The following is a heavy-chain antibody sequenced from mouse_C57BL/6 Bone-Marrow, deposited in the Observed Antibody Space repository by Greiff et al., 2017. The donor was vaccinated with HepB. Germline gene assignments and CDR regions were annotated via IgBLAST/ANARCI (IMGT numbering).Heavy chain of an antibody. V-gene: IGHV1-7*01. D-gene: IGHD1-1*01. J-gene: IGHJ2*01. CDR1: GYTFTSYW. CDR2: INPSSGYT. CDR3: ARSGGYGSGLRY. Sequence: QVQLQQSGAELVKPGASVKLSCKASGYTFTSYWMHWVKQRPGQGLEWIGYINPSSGYTKYNQKFKGKATLTADKSSSTAYMQLSSLTYEDSAVYYCARSGGYGSGLRYWGQGTTLTVSS.